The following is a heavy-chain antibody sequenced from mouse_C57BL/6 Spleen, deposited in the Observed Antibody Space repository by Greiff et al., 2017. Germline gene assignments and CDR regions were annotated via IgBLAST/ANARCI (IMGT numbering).Heavy chain of an antibody. CDR2: IDPENGDT. CDR3: TTWRITTVVAVDY. J-gene: IGHJ2*01. D-gene: IGHD1-1*01. V-gene: IGHV14-4*01. CDR1: GFNIKDDY. Sequence: VQLQQSGAELVRPGASVKLSCTASGFNIKDDYMHWVKQRPEQGLEWIGWIDPENGDTEYASKFQGKATITADTASNTAYLQLSSLTSEDTAVYYGTTWRITTVVAVDYWGQGTTLTVSS.